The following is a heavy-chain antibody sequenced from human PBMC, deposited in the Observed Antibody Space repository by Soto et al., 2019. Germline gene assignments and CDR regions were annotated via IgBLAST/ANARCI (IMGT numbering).Heavy chain of an antibody. J-gene: IGHJ6*03. D-gene: IGHD2-2*01. CDR3: AREGLGYCSSTSCYAQGYYYYYYMDV. CDR1: GFTFSSYS. Sequence: GGSLRLSCAASGFTFSSYSMNWVRQAPGKGLEWVSYISSSSSTIYYADSVKGRFTISRDNAKNSLYRQMNSLRAEDTAVYYCAREGLGYCSSTSCYAQGYYYYYYMDVWGKGTTVTVSS. CDR2: ISSSSSTI. V-gene: IGHV3-48*04.